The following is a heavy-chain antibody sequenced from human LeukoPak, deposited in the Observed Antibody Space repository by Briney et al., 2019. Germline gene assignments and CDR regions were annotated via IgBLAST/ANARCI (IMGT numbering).Heavy chain of an antibody. CDR3: AKDWPGITIFGMFDY. CDR2: IRYDGSNK. D-gene: IGHD3-3*01. J-gene: IGHJ4*02. Sequence: GGSLRLSCAASGFTFSSYGMHWVRQAPGKGLEWVAFIRYDGSNKYYADSVKGRFTISRDNSKNTLYLQMNSLRAEDTAVYYCAKDWPGITIFGMFDYWGQGTLVTVSS. CDR1: GFTFSSYG. V-gene: IGHV3-30*02.